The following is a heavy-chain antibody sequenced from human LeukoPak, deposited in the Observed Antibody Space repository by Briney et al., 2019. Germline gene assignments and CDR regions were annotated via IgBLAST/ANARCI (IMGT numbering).Heavy chain of an antibody. CDR3: ARSTSHYYYYYMDV. CDR2: INSDGSST. Sequence: PGGSLRLSCAASGLTFSTYWMNWVRQPPGKGLVWVSRINSDGSSTTYADSVMGRFTISRDNATNTLFLQMNSLRADDTAVYYCARSTSHYYYYYMDVWGKGTTVTISS. CDR1: GLTFSTYW. J-gene: IGHJ6*03. V-gene: IGHV3-74*01.